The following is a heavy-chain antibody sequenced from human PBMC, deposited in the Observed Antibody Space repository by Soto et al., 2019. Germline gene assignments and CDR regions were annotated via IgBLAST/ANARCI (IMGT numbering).Heavy chain of an antibody. D-gene: IGHD6-13*01. J-gene: IGHJ6*02. CDR1: GGSISSGDYY. CDR2: IYYSGST. CDR3: ATLAAAGYYYYGMDV. Sequence: PSETLSLTCTVSGGSISSGDYYWSWIRQPPGKGLEWIGYIYYSGSTYYNPSLKSRVTISVDTSKNQFSLKLSSVTAADTAVYYCATLAAAGYYYYGMDVWGQGTTVTVSS. V-gene: IGHV4-30-4*01.